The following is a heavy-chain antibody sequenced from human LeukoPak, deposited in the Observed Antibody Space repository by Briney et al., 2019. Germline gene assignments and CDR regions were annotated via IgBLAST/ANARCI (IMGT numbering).Heavy chain of an antibody. Sequence: PSETLSPTCTVSGGSISGSSYYWGWIRQPPGKGLEWIGSIYYSGSTYYNPSLKSRVTISVDTSKNQFSLKLSSVTAADTAVYYCATKEQWLAPDYWGQGTLVTVSS. V-gene: IGHV4-39*01. CDR2: IYYSGST. CDR1: GGSISGSSYY. CDR3: ATKEQWLAPDY. D-gene: IGHD6-19*01. J-gene: IGHJ4*02.